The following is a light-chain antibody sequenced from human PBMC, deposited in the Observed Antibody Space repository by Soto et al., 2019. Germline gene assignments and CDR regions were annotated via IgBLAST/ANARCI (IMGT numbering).Light chain of an antibody. J-gene: IGKJ3*01. CDR3: QQYNDLPVS. V-gene: IGKV1-33*01. CDR1: RDITKK. CDR2: DAS. Sequence: DIQMTQSPSSLAASVGDRVAITCQASRDITKKLNWYQKKPGRAPKLLIYDASKLETGVPSRFSGGGSGTDLTFTITSLKPEDIATYYCQQYNDLPVSFGPGTRV.